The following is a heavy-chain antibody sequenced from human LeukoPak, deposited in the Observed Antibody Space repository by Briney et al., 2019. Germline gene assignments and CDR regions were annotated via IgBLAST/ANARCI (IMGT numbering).Heavy chain of an antibody. CDR1: GYSFTSYW. CDR3: ARLGHSGNPPLGAFDI. CDR2: IYPGDSDT. D-gene: IGHD1-26*01. J-gene: IGHJ3*02. Sequence: GESLKTSCKGSGYSFTSYWIGWVRQMPGKGLEWMGIIYPGDSDTRYSPSFQGQVTISADKSISTAYLQWSSLKASDTAMYYCARLGHSGNPPLGAFDIWGQGTMVTVSS. V-gene: IGHV5-51*01.